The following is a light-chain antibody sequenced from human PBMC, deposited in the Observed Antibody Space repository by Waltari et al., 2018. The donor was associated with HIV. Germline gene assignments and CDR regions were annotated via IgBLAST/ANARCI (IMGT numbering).Light chain of an antibody. J-gene: IGKJ4*01. CDR3: LQYKDFPLT. CDR2: KAS. Sequence: DIQMIQSPSTLSASVGDQVTITCRASQTSSRWLAWYQQKPGKAPKLLIYKASSLESGVPSRFSGSGSGTDFTLTISSLQPDDFATYYCLQYKDFPLTFGGGTKVEIK. V-gene: IGKV1-5*03. CDR1: QTSSRW.